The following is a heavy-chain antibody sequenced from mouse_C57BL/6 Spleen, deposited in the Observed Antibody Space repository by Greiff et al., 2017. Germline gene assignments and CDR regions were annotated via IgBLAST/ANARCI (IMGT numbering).Heavy chain of an antibody. D-gene: IGHD4-1*01. CDR3: ARDSNWDGWYFDV. CDR2: ISSGSSTI. Sequence: DVMLVESGGGLVKPGGSLKLSCAASGFTFSDYGMHWVRQAPEKGLEWVAYISSGSSTIYYADTVKGRFTISRDNAKNTLFLQMTSLRSEDTAMYYCARDSNWDGWYFDVWGTGTTVTVSS. CDR1: GFTFSDYG. V-gene: IGHV5-17*01. J-gene: IGHJ1*03.